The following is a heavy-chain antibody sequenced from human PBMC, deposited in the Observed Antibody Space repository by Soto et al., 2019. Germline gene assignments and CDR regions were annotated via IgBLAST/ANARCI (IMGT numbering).Heavy chain of an antibody. CDR2: IYYSGST. V-gene: IGHV4-39*01. CDR3: ARRGTRSSWSSLRYGMDV. D-gene: IGHD6-13*01. CDR1: GGSISSSSYY. Sequence: PSETLSLTCTVSGGSISSSSYYWGWIRQPPGKGLEWIGSIYYSGSTYYNPSLKSRVTISVDTSKNQFSLKLSSVTAADTAVYYCARRGTRSSWSSLRYGMDVWGQGTLVTVSS. J-gene: IGHJ6*02.